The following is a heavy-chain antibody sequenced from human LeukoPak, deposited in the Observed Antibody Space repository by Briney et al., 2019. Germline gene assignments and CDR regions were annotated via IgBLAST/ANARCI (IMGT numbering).Heavy chain of an antibody. CDR3: ARAPFVVVPAAIDY. D-gene: IGHD2-2*01. CDR1: GFPFSSYA. CDR2: ISYDGSNK. V-gene: IGHV3-30*04. J-gene: IGHJ4*02. Sequence: GRSLRLSCAASGFPFSSYAMHWVCQAPGKGLEWVAVISYDGSNKYYADSVKGRFTISRDNSKNTLYLQMNSLRAEDTAVYYCARAPFVVVPAAIDYWGQGTLVTVSS.